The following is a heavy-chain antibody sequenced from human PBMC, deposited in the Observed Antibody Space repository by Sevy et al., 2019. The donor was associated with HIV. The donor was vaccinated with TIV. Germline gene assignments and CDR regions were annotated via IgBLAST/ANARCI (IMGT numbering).Heavy chain of an antibody. V-gene: IGHV3-23*01. D-gene: IGHD3-22*01. CDR1: GFSFDSYG. Sequence: GGSLRLSCAVSGFSFDSYGMTWVRQAPGKGLEWVSGISGSGTTTYYADSVKGRFIISRDNSKNTLYLQMNSLRSEDTGIYYCAKGGGGHYDPDEIGYYFYYYNMDVWGKGTTVTVSS. J-gene: IGHJ6*03. CDR3: AKGGGGHYDPDEIGYYFYYYNMDV. CDR2: ISGSGTTT.